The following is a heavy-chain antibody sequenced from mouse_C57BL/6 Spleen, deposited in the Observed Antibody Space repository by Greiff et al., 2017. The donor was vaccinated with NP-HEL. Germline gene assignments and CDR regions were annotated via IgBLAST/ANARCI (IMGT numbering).Heavy chain of an antibody. D-gene: IGHD1-1*01. J-gene: IGHJ1*03. V-gene: IGHV5-6*01. Sequence: EVKLVESGGDLVKPGGSLKLSCAASGFTFSSYGMSWVRQTPDKRLEWVATISSGGSYTYYPDSVKGRFTISRDNAKNTLYLQMSSLKSEDTAMYYCARHDTLYGSHLYFYVWGTGTTVTVSS. CDR2: ISSGGSYT. CDR3: ARHDTLYGSHLYFYV. CDR1: GFTFSSYG.